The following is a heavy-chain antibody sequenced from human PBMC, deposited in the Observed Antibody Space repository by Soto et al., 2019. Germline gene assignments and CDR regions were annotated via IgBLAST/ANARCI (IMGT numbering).Heavy chain of an antibody. J-gene: IGHJ4*02. CDR2: ISFDGSRK. CDR3: AKDLHPGRANYHYGADS. D-gene: IGHD3-3*01. V-gene: IGHV3-30*18. Sequence: QVQLVESGGGVVQPGRSLRLSCAASGFSFSTYGMQWVRQAPGKGLEWVAIISFDGSRKHYVDSIRGRFTISRDNSGNTVYLQMNSLSAEDTAVYFCAKDLHPGRANYHYGADSWGQAVLVTVSS. CDR1: GFSFSTYG.